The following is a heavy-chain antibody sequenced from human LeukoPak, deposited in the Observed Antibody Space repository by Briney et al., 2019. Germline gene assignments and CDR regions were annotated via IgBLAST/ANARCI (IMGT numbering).Heavy chain of an antibody. CDR2: ISSNGGST. CDR3: ARAYCGDDCALDY. D-gene: IGHD2-21*02. V-gene: IGHV3-64*01. J-gene: IGHJ4*02. CDR1: GFTFSNYV. Sequence: PGGSLRLSCAASGFTFSNYVMHWVRQAPGKGLEYISAISSNGGSTEYANSVKGRFTISRDNSKDTLYLQMDSLRGEDMAVYYCARAYCGDDCALDYWGQGALVTVPS.